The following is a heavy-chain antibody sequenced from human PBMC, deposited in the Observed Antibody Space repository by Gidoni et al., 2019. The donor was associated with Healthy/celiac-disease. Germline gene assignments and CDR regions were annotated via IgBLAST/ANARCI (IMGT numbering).Heavy chain of an antibody. CDR2: ISYDGSNK. D-gene: IGHD3-16*01. V-gene: IGHV3-30*18. CDR1: GFTFSSYG. Sequence: QVQLVESGGGVVQPGRSLRRSCAASGFTFSSYGMHWVRQAPGTGLGWVAVISYDGSNKYCADSVKGRFTISRDNSKNTLYLQMNSLRAEDTAVYYCAKGRGGDYYFDYWGQGTLVTVSS. CDR3: AKGRGGDYYFDY. J-gene: IGHJ4*02.